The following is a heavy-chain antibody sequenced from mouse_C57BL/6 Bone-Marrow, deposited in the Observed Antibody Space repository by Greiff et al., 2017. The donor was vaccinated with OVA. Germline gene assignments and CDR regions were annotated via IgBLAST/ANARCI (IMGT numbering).Heavy chain of an antibody. CDR2: IDPGNDNT. J-gene: IGHJ4*01. D-gene: IGHD1-1*01. CDR1: GFNIKNTY. Sequence: EVQLQQSVAELVRPGASVKLSCTASGFNIKNTYMHWVKQRPEQGLEWIGRIDPGNDNTKYAPKFQGKATMTADTSSNTAYLQLSSLSSEDTSVYCCARGNFGSSFYAMDYWGQGTSVTVSS. V-gene: IGHV14-3*01. CDR3: ARGNFGSSFYAMDY.